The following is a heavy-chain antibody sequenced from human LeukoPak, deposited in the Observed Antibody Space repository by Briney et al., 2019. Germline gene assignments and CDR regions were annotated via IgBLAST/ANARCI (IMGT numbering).Heavy chain of an antibody. J-gene: IGHJ6*02. Sequence: ASVKVSCKAFGYSFSSYSITWVRQAPGQGLEWMGWINAGNGNTKYSQKFQGRVTMTEDTSTDTAYMELSSLRSEDTAVYYCATVSSTSPDYYYYGMDVWGQGTTVTVSS. CDR2: INAGNGNT. CDR3: ATVSSTSPDYYYYGMDV. V-gene: IGHV1-18*01. CDR1: GYSFSSYS. D-gene: IGHD2-2*01.